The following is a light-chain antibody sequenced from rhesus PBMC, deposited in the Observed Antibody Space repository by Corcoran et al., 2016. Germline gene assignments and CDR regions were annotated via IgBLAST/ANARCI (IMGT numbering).Light chain of an antibody. V-gene: IGKV4-1*01. Sequence: DIVMTQSPASLAMSLGERVTITCKSSQSLLFRSNSKTYLAWYQQKPGQAPRLLIFWGSTREAGVPDRVMCSGSGTDYTLTISGLQSEDVSMYYCQQYYSTPYTFGQGTKVEIK. CDR3: QQYYSTPYT. CDR1: QSLLFRSNSKTY. J-gene: IGKJ2*01. CDR2: WGS.